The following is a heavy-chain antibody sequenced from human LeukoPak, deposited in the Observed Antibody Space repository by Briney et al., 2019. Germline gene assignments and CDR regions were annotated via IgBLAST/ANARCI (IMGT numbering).Heavy chain of an antibody. CDR1: GYTFTSYD. CDR3: ARGGTGHRMTIFGTLPNGGAFDI. CDR2: MNPNSGNT. D-gene: IGHD3-3*01. J-gene: IGHJ3*02. Sequence: ASVKVSCKASGYTFTSYDINWVRQATGQGLEWMGWMNPNSGNTGYAQKFQGRVTITRNTSISTAYMELSSLKASDTAMYYCARGGTGHRMTIFGTLPNGGAFDIWGQGTMVTVSS. V-gene: IGHV1-8*03.